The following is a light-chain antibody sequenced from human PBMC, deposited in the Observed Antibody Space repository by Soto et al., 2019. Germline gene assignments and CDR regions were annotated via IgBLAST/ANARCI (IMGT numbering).Light chain of an antibody. Sequence: LTQPASVSGSPGQSITISCTGTSSDVGAYNYVSWYQHHPGKAPRFIIYEVSNRPSGVSNRFSGSKSGDTASLTISGLQAEDEADYYCSSYSNSGTLYVFGSGTKV. V-gene: IGLV2-14*01. J-gene: IGLJ1*01. CDR3: SSYSNSGTLYV. CDR1: SSDVGAYNY. CDR2: EVS.